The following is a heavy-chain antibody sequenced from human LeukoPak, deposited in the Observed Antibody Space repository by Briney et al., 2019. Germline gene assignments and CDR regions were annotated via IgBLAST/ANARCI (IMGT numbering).Heavy chain of an antibody. V-gene: IGHV4-59*01. Sequence: SETLSLTCTVSGGSISSYYWNWIRQPPGKGLEWIGYIYYSGSTNYNPSPKSRVTISVDTSKNQFSLNLTSVTAADTAVYYCARANSYYYGDLDYWGQGALVTVSS. J-gene: IGHJ4*02. CDR2: IYYSGST. CDR3: ARANSYYYGDLDY. D-gene: IGHD4-17*01. CDR1: GGSISSYY.